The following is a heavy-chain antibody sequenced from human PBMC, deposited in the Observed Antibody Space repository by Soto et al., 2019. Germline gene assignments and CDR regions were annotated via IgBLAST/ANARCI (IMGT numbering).Heavy chain of an antibody. CDR1: GGSFYDFY. Sequence: PSETLSLTCAFYGGSFYDFYWSWVRQSPGKGLEWIGEISHDGGTNYSPSLASRISISADTSKNQFSLHLKSVTAADTGLYYCARGQLVWYGDLTPYYRDMDVWGQGTTVTVSS. V-gene: IGHV4-34*01. CDR3: ARGQLVWYGDLTPYYRDMDV. D-gene: IGHD3-10*01. CDR2: ISHDGGT. J-gene: IGHJ6*02.